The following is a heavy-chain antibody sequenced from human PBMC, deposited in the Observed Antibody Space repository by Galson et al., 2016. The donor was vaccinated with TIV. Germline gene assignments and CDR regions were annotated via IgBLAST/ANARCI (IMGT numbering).Heavy chain of an antibody. CDR1: GYTFTNYI. CDR2: INAGNGNT. V-gene: IGHV1-3*01. J-gene: IGHJ4*02. D-gene: IGHD1-1*01. Sequence: SVKVPCKASGYTFTNYIMHWVRQAPGQRLEWMGWINAGNGNTKYSQKFQGRVTITRDTSASTAYMELSSLRSKDTAVYYCARDPGYFVYWGQGTLVTVSS. CDR3: ARDPGYFVY.